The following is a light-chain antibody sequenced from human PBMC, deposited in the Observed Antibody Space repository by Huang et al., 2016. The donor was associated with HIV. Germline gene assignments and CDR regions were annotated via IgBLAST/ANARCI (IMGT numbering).Light chain of an antibody. CDR3: QQYADFPIT. J-gene: IGKJ5*01. CDR2: DAS. V-gene: IGKV1-33*01. CDR1: HDISNS. Sequence: DIQMTQSPSSLSTSIKDTVTITCQASHDISNSLNWYQHKPGKAPNLLIYDASSLETGVPSRFSGSGSGTDFTFTISDLQPEDIATYYCQQYADFPITFGQGTRLEIK.